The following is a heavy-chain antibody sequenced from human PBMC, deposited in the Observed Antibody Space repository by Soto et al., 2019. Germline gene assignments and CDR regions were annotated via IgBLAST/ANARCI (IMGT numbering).Heavy chain of an antibody. V-gene: IGHV5-10-1*01. CDR2: IDPSDSYT. CDR3: ASPLYGDYLYGYYYGMDV. J-gene: IGHJ6*02. CDR1: GYSFTSYW. Sequence: PGESLKISCKGSGYSFTSYWISWVRQMPGKGLEWMGRIDPSDSYTNYSPSFQGHVTISADKSISTAYLQWSSLKASDTAMYYCASPLYGDYLYGYYYGMDVWGQGTTVTVSS. D-gene: IGHD4-17*01.